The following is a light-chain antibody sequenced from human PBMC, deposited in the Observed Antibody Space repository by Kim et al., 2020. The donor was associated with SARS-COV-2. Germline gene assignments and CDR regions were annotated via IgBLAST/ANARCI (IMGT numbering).Light chain of an antibody. CDR2: GAY. CDR3: QHYDNWPPT. J-gene: IGKJ1*01. Sequence: AERVTLACRASQSVSSNVAWFQQKPGQAPRLLVYGAYIRATDTPARFSGSRSGTGFTEFTLTISSLQSEDFAVYYCQHYDNWPPTFGPGTKVDIK. V-gene: IGKV3-15*01. CDR1: QSVSSN.